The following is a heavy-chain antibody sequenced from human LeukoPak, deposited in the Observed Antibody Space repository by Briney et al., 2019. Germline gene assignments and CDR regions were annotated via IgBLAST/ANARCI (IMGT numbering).Heavy chain of an antibody. CDR3: AKGGGSSCYSPSDY. CDR1: GFTFSSYA. J-gene: IGHJ4*02. CDR2: ISGSGTDT. D-gene: IGHD2-15*01. Sequence: RGSLRLSCGGSGFTFSSYAMSWVRHAPGKGLGWVSAISGSGTDTFYTNSVKGRFTTSRDNPQNTLYLQMNSRRAEDAAVYYCAKGGGSSCYSPSDYWGQGTLVTVSS. V-gene: IGHV3-23*01.